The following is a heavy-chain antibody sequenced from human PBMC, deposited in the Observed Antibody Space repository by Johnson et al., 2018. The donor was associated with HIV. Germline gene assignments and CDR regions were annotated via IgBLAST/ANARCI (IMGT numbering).Heavy chain of an antibody. D-gene: IGHD5-18*01. CDR3: ARLPSGYSRDAFDI. CDR2: TWASADI. J-gene: IGHJ3*02. CDR1: GFTVSINY. Sequence: VQLVESGGGLIQPGGSLRLSCAASGFTVSINYMSWVRQAPGMGPECVSGFTWASADIDYGDSVKGRFIISRANSKNTLSLQMNSLRGEDTAVYSCARLPSGYSRDAFDIWGQGTMVTVSS. V-gene: IGHV3-66*03.